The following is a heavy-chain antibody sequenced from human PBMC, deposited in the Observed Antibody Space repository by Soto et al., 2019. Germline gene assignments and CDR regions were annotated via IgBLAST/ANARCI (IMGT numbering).Heavy chain of an antibody. CDR2: INHSGST. CDR3: ARGSNQYYYDSSGYRRHWYFDL. Sequence: QVQLQQWGAGLLKPSETLSLTCAVYGGSFSGYYWSWIRQPPGKGQEWIGEINHSGSTNYNPSLRSRGTKSVDTSKNQFSLKLSYVNAADTAVYYCARGSNQYYYDSSGYRRHWYFDLWGRGTLVTVSS. V-gene: IGHV4-34*01. J-gene: IGHJ2*01. CDR1: GGSFSGYY. D-gene: IGHD3-22*01.